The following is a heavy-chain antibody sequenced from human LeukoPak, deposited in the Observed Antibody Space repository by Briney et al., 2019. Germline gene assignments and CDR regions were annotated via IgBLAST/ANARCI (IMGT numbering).Heavy chain of an antibody. J-gene: IGHJ4*02. Sequence: SETLSLTCTVSGGSISSSSYYWGWIRQPPGKGLEWIRSIYYSGSTYYNPSLKSRVTISVDTSKNQFSLKLSSVTAADTAVYYCARRIYYGSGSYSYFDYWGQGTLVTVSS. D-gene: IGHD3-10*01. CDR3: ARRIYYGSGSYSYFDY. V-gene: IGHV4-39*01. CDR1: GGSISSSSYY. CDR2: IYYSGST.